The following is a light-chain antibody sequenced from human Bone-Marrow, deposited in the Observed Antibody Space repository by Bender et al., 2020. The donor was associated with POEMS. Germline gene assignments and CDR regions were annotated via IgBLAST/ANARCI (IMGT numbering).Light chain of an antibody. CDR1: SSNIGAHA. Sequence: QSVLTQPPSASGTPGQRVTISCSGGSSNIGAHAVNWYQQLPGAAPKLLIYRSSQRPSGVPDRFSGFKSGTSASLAINGLRSEDEADYFCAAWDDTLSGVAFGGGTKVTVL. J-gene: IGLJ2*01. V-gene: IGLV1-47*01. CDR2: RSS. CDR3: AAWDDTLSGVA.